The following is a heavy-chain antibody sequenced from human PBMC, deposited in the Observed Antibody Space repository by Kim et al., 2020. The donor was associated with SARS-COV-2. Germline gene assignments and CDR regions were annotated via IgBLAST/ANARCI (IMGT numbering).Heavy chain of an antibody. CDR2: INHSGST. J-gene: IGHJ4*02. CDR3: ARSRTPGIAAAGKEYYFDY. CDR1: GGSFSGYY. V-gene: IGHV4-34*01. D-gene: IGHD6-13*01. Sequence: SETLSLTCAVYGGSFSGYYWSWIRQPPGKGLEWIGEINHSGSTNYNPSLKSRVTISVDTSKNQFSLKLSSVTAADTAVYYCARSRTPGIAAAGKEYYFDYWGQGTLVTVSS.